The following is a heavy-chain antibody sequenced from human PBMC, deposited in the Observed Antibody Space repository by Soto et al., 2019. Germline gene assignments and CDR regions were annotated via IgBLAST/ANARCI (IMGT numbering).Heavy chain of an antibody. Sequence: PGGSLRLSCAASGFTFSNYPMTWVRQAPGKAPEWVSAISISGGGTYYADSVKGRFTISRDNSKNTLYLQMSILRVEDTAVYYCARPSSWYEVAFDIWGQGTMVTVSS. CDR2: ISISGGGT. CDR3: ARPSSWYEVAFDI. J-gene: IGHJ3*02. V-gene: IGHV3-23*01. CDR1: GFTFSNYP. D-gene: IGHD6-13*01.